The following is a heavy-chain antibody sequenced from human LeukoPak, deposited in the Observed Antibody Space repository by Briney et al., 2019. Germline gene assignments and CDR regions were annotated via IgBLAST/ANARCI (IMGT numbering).Heavy chain of an antibody. V-gene: IGHV1-69*13. CDR2: IIPIFGTA. CDR1: GGTFSSYA. CDR3: ARDTYYDSSGYEGEAFDI. J-gene: IGHJ3*02. D-gene: IGHD3-22*01. Sequence: ASVKVSCKASGGTFSSYAISWVRQAPGQGLEWMGGIIPIFGTANYAQKFQGRVTITADESTSTAYMELSSLRSEDTAVYYCARDTYYDSSGYEGEAFDIWGRGTMVTVSS.